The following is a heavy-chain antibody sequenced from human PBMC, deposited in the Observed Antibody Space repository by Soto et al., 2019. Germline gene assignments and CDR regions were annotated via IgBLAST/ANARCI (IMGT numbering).Heavy chain of an antibody. V-gene: IGHV1-18*04. CDR2: INANSGST. CDR3: ARDGDHVTVTSVH. J-gene: IGHJ4*02. Sequence: ASVKVSCKASGYTFTGYYMHWVRQAPGQGLEWMGWINANSGSTNYAQKLQGRVTMTTDTSTSTAYMELRSLRSDDTAVYYCARDGDHVTVTSVHWGQGTLVTVSS. CDR1: GYTFTGYY. D-gene: IGHD4-17*01.